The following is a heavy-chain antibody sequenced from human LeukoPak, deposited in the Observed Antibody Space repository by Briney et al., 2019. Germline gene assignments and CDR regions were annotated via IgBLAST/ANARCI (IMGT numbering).Heavy chain of an antibody. CDR2: IYYSGST. CDR1: GGPISSYY. CDR3: ARDRSEFDY. J-gene: IGHJ4*02. V-gene: IGHV4-59*01. Sequence: SETLSLTCTVSGGPISSYYWSWIRQPPGKGLEWIGYIYYSGSTNYNPSLKSRLTISVDTSKNQFSLKLNSVTAADTAVYYCARDRSEFDYWGQGTLVTVSS.